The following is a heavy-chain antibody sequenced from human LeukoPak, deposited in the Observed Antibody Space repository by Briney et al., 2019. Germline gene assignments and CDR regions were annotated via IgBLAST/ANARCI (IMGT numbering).Heavy chain of an antibody. V-gene: IGHV3-49*04. CDR3: TRGPIQLWLYHGMDV. CDR2: IRSKTYGGTT. D-gene: IGHD5-18*01. J-gene: IGHJ6*02. Sequence: GGSLRLSCTVSGFTFGDHAMSWVRQAPGKGLEWVGFIRSKTYGGTTEYAASVKGRFIISRDDSTSIAYLQMNCLKTEDTAVYYCTRGPIQLWLYHGMDVWGQGTTVTVSS. CDR1: GFTFGDHA.